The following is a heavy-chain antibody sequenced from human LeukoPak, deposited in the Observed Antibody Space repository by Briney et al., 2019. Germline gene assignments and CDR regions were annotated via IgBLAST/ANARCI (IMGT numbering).Heavy chain of an antibody. Sequence: PGGSLRLSCAASGFTFSNYNMNWVRQAPGKGLEWVPYISSSSSTIHYAESVKVRFTISRDNARNSLYLQMNSLRAEDTAVYYCARDFLEDDYWGQGTLVTVSS. D-gene: IGHD3-3*01. CDR2: ISSSSSTI. CDR3: ARDFLEDDY. J-gene: IGHJ4*02. CDR1: GFTFSNYN. V-gene: IGHV3-48*01.